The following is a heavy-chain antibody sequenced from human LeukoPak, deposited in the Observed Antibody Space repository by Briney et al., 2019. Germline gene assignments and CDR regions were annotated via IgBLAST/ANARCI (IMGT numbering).Heavy chain of an antibody. D-gene: IGHD2-15*01. CDR2: IIPLFGTP. CDR3: ASATLRCSGGSCYEMDV. Sequence: SVTVSFKASGGTFSSYTISWVRQAPGQGLEWMGGIIPLFGTPDYAQKFQDRLTITADKSTSTAYMELSSLRSEDTAVYYCASATLRCSGGSCYEMDVWGKGTTVTVSS. CDR1: GGTFSSYT. V-gene: IGHV1-69*06. J-gene: IGHJ6*04.